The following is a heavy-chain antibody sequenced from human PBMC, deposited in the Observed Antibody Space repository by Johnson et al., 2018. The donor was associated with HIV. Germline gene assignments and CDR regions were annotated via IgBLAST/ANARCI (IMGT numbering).Heavy chain of an antibody. D-gene: IGHD3/OR15-3a*01. J-gene: IGHJ3*02. V-gene: IGHV3-30-3*01. CDR2: ISYGGNKQ. Sequence: QVQLVESGGGVVQPGRSLRLSCAASGFTFSSYAMHWVRQPPGKGLEWVAVISYGGNKQYYVDSVEGRFTISRDNSKDTLYLQMNSLKTEDTAVYYCAREGWILDRNDAFDIWGQGTMVTVSS. CDR3: AREGWILDRNDAFDI. CDR1: GFTFSSYA.